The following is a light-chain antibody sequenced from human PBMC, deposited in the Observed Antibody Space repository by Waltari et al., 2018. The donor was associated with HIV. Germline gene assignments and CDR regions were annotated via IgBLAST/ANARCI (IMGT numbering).Light chain of an antibody. V-gene: IGLV2-23*01. Sequence: LTQPASVSGSPGQSITISCTGTSSDVGNYNLVSWYQQYPGKAPKLMIYEGSKRPSGVSNRFSGSKSGNTASLTISGLQGEDEADYYCCSYAGSRTLSVLFGGGTKLTVL. J-gene: IGLJ2*01. CDR1: SSDVGNYNL. CDR2: EGS. CDR3: CSYAGSRTLSVL.